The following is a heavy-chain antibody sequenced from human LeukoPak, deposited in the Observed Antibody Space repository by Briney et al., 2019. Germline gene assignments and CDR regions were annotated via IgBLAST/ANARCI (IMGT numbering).Heavy chain of an antibody. CDR2: IYYSGST. D-gene: IGHD1-1*01. J-gene: IGHJ5*02. V-gene: IGHV4-39*01. CDR1: GGSISSNSFY. Sequence: PSETLSLTCTVSGGSISSNSFYWGWIRQPPGKGLEWIGSIYYSGSTYYNPPLKSRVTISVDTSKNQFSLKLSSVTAADTAVYYCARPVPSRLGWFDPWGQGTLVTVSS. CDR3: ARPVPSRLGWFDP.